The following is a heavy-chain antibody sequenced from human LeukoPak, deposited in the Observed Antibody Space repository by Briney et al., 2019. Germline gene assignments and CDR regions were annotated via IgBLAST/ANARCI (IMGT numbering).Heavy chain of an antibody. D-gene: IGHD2-2*01. J-gene: IGHJ3*02. CDR2: IYYSGST. CDR1: GGSISSSSYY. V-gene: IGHV4-39*01. Sequence: PSETLSLTCTVSGGSISSSSYYWGWIRQPPGKGLEWIGSIYYSGSTYYNPSLKSRVTISVDTSKNQFSLKLSSVTAADTAVYYCARPVVPAAKGALDIWGQGTMVTVSS. CDR3: ARPVVPAAKGALDI.